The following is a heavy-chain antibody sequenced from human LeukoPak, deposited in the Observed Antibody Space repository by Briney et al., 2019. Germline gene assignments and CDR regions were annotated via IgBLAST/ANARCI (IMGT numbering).Heavy chain of an antibody. CDR1: GFTFSSYD. J-gene: IGHJ4*02. D-gene: IGHD5-18*01. CDR2: MLYDGSTK. V-gene: IGHV3-30*18. Sequence: GGSLRLSCAASGFTFSSYDMHWVRQAPGKGLEWVAVMLYDGSTKYYADSVEGRFTISRDNSKNALYLQMNSLRAEDPAVYYCAKDGATWKQACFEFWGQGTLVTVSS. CDR3: AKDGATWKQACFEF.